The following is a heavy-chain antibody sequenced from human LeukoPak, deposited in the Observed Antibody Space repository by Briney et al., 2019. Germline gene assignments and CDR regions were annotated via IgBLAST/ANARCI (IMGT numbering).Heavy chain of an antibody. CDR2: IIPIFGTA. CDR1: GGTFSSYA. V-gene: IGHV1-69*05. CDR3: ARVVGATAFDY. Sequence: ASVKVSCKASGGTFSSYAISWVRQAPGQGLEWMGRIIPIFGTANYAQKFQGRVTITTDESTSTASMELSSLRSEDTAVYYCARVVGATAFDYWGQGTLVTVSS. J-gene: IGHJ4*02. D-gene: IGHD1-26*01.